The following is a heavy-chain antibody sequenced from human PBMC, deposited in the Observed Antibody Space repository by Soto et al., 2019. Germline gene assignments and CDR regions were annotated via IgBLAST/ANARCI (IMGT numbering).Heavy chain of an antibody. CDR2: ISAYNGNT. CDR1: GYTFNNFG. CDR3: ARDLGQQLFDY. D-gene: IGHD6-13*01. J-gene: IGHJ4*02. V-gene: IGHV1-18*01. Sequence: GASVKVSCKASGYTFNNFGISWVRQAPGQGLEWMGWISAYNGNTKYAQKLQGRVTMTTDTSTSTAYMELRRLRSDDTAVYYCARDLGQQLFDYWGQGTLVTVSS.